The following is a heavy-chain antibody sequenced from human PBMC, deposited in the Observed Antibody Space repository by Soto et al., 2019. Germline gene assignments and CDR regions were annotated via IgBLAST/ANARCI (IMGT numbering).Heavy chain of an antibody. Sequence: QVQLVQSGAEVKKPGASVKVSCKASGYTFTSYGISWVRQAPGQGLEWMGWISAYNGNTNYAQKLQGRVTMTTDTSTSTAYMELRSLRSDDTAVYYCAREGYYDYIWGSYHQGGAAFDIWGQGTMVTVSS. D-gene: IGHD3-16*02. J-gene: IGHJ3*02. CDR1: GYTFTSYG. CDR3: AREGYYDYIWGSYHQGGAAFDI. V-gene: IGHV1-18*01. CDR2: ISAYNGNT.